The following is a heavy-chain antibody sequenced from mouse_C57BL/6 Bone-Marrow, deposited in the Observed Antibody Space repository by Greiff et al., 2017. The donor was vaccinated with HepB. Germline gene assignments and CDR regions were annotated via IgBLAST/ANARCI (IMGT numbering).Heavy chain of an antibody. V-gene: IGHV5-4*03. D-gene: IGHD3-3*01. CDR2: ISDGGSYT. CDR1: GFTFSSYA. J-gene: IGHJ1*03. Sequence: EVKLMESGGGLVKPGGSLKLSCAASGFTFSSYAMSWVRQTPEKRLEWVATISDGGSYTYYPDNVKGRFTISRDNAKNNLYLQMSHLKSEDTAMYYCARTSANYWYFDVWGTGTTVTVSS. CDR3: ARTSANYWYFDV.